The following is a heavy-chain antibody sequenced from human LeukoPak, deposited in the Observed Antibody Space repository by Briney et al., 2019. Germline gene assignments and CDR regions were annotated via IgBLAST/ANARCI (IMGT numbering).Heavy chain of an antibody. CDR1: GGSISSSSYY. V-gene: IGHV4-39*07. Sequence: PSQTLSLTCAVSGGSISSSSYYWGWIRQPPGKGLEWIGSIYYSGSTYYNPSLKSRVTISVDTSKNQFSLKLSSVTAADTAVYYCARALTVAGDFDYWGQGTLVTVSS. D-gene: IGHD6-19*01. J-gene: IGHJ4*02. CDR3: ARALTVAGDFDY. CDR2: IYYSGST.